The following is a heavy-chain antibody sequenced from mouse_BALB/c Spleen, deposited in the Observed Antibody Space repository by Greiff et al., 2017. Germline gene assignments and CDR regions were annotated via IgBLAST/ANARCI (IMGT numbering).Heavy chain of an antibody. Sequence: VQLQQSGPELVKPGASVKMSCKASGYTFTSYVMHWVKQKPGQGLEWIGYINPYNDGTKYNEKFKGKATLTSDKSSSTAYMERSSLTSEDSAVYYGARSGYGYDAGFAYWGQGTLVTVSA. CDR1: GYTFTSYV. D-gene: IGHD2-14*01. CDR3: ARSGYGYDAGFAY. J-gene: IGHJ3*01. CDR2: INPYNDGT. V-gene: IGHV1-14*01.